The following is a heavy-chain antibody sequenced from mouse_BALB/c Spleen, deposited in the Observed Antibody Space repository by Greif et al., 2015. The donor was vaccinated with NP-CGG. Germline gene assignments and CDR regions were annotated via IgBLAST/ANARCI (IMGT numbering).Heavy chain of an antibody. V-gene: IGHV1-82*01. J-gene: IGHJ1*01. Sequence: QVHVKQSGPELVKPGASVKISCKASGYAFGSSWMNWVKQRPGQGLEWIGRIYPGDGDTNYNGKFKGKATLTADKSSSTAYMQLSSLTSVDSAVYFCARWVSSYRYFDVWGAGTTVTVSS. CDR2: IYPGDGDT. CDR1: GYAFGSSW. D-gene: IGHD1-1*01. CDR3: ARWVSSYRYFDV.